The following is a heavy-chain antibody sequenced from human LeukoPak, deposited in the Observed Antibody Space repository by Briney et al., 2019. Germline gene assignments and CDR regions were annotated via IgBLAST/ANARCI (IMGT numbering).Heavy chain of an antibody. D-gene: IGHD2-21*01. CDR3: ARGALIPDF. CDR2: ISKSDGST. V-gene: IGHV3-23*01. CDR1: GFTFRSYA. Sequence: GALRLSCAASGFTFRSYAMTWVRQAPGKGLAWVSSISKSDGSTYYADSVKGRFTISRDNSKNTVYLHMDSLRVEDTAIYYCARGALIPDFRGQGTLVTVSS. J-gene: IGHJ4*02.